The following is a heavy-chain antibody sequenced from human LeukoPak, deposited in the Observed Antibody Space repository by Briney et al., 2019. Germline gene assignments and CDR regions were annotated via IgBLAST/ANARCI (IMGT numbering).Heavy chain of an antibody. J-gene: IGHJ4*02. CDR3: ARTQRGSGSYMDS. CDR1: GGSISSYY. CDR2: LYTSGST. V-gene: IGHV4-4*07. D-gene: IGHD3-10*01. Sequence: SETLSLTCTVSGGSISSYYWSWIRQPAGKGLEWIGRLYTSGSTNYNPSLKSRVTMSVDTSENQFSLRLNSVTAADTAVYYCARTQRGSGSYMDSWGQGTLVTVSS.